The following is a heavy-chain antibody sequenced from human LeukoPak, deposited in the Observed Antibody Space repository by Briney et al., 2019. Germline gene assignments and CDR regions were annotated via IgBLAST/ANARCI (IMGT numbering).Heavy chain of an antibody. Sequence: SQTLSLTCTVSGGSISSGSYYWSWIRQPAGKGLEWIGRIYTSGSTNYNPSLKSRVTISVDTSKNQFSLKLSSVTAADTAVYYCARARRWNAAVEGWWFDPWGQGTLVTVSS. CDR1: GGSISSGSYY. V-gene: IGHV4-61*02. J-gene: IGHJ5*02. D-gene: IGHD1-1*01. CDR2: IYTSGST. CDR3: ARARRWNAAVEGWWFDP.